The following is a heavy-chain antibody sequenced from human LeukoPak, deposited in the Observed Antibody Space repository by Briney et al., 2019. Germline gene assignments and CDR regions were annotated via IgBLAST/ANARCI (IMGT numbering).Heavy chain of an antibody. CDR2: INPSGGST. D-gene: IGHD3-3*01. CDR3: ARVPKTIFGVVDIIRGSYYYYYMDV. J-gene: IGHJ6*03. CDR1: GYTFTSYY. V-gene: IGHV1-46*01. Sequence: ASVKVSCKASGYTFTSYYMHWVRQAPGQGLEWMGIINPSGGSTSYAQKFQGRVTMTRDMSTSTVYMELSSLRSEDTAVYYCARVPKTIFGVVDIIRGSYYYYYMDVWGKGTTVTVSS.